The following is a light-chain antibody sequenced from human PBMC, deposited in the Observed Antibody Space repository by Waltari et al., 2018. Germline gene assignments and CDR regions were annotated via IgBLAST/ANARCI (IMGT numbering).Light chain of an antibody. CDR3: QQYGPSPRT. CDR2: GSS. J-gene: IGKJ1*01. V-gene: IGKV3-20*01. Sequence: ENVLTQSPGTLSLSPGEGATLSCRASQSVVSNYLAWYQHKPGQAPRRLIYGSSRRASGVADRFSGSGSGTDFTLTISRLEPEDSAMYYCQQYGPSPRTFGQGTRVEIK. CDR1: QSVVSNY.